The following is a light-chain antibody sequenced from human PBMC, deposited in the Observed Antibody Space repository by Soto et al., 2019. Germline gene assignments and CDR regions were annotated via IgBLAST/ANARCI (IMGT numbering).Light chain of an antibody. Sequence: DIQMTQSPSSLSASVGDRVTITCRASQPISTYLNWYHQKPEKAPKLLIYAASSLQSGVPSRFSGSGSGTDFTLTISSLQPEDFATYYCQQSYSTPPTFGQGTKVDIK. CDR2: AAS. J-gene: IGKJ1*01. V-gene: IGKV1-39*01. CDR1: QPISTY. CDR3: QQSYSTPPT.